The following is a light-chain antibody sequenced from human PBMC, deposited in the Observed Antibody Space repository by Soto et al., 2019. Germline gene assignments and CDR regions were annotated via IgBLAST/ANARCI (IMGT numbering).Light chain of an antibody. V-gene: IGKV1-33*01. Sequence: DIQMTQSPSSLSASVGDRVTITCQASQDISDNLNWYQQKPGKAPKLLIYDASNLKTGVSSRFSGSGSGTDFTFTITSLQPEDIATYYCQQFENLPPLTFGGGTRVEIK. J-gene: IGKJ4*01. CDR3: QQFENLPPLT. CDR1: QDISDN. CDR2: DAS.